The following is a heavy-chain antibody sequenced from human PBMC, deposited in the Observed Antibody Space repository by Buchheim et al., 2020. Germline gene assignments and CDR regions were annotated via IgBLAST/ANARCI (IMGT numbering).Heavy chain of an antibody. CDR3: ASSPDDDILTGYYRGLFDY. D-gene: IGHD3-9*01. CDR2: IYTSGST. V-gene: IGHV4-61*02. J-gene: IGHJ4*02. Sequence: QVQLQESGPGLVKPSQTLSLTCTVSGGSISSGSYYWSWIRQPAGKGLEWIGRIYTSGSTNYNPSLKSRVTISVDTSKNQFSLKLSSVTAADTAVYYCASSPDDDILTGYYRGLFDYWGQGTL. CDR1: GGSISSGSYY.